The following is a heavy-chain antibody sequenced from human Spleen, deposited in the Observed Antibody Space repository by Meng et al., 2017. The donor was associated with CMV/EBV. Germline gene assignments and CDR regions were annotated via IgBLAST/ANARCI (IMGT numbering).Heavy chain of an antibody. J-gene: IGHJ4*02. Sequence: GGSLRLSCAASGFTFSRHAMNWVRQAPGKGLEWVSTITGSSGGGDDTYYADSVKGRFTISRDNSKNTLYLQMNSLRADDTAVYYCAKLEVLRFLDWLPVDYWGQGTLVTVSS. D-gene: IGHD3-3*01. CDR1: GFTFSRHA. V-gene: IGHV3-23*01. CDR2: ITGSSGGGDDT. CDR3: AKLEVLRFLDWLPVDY.